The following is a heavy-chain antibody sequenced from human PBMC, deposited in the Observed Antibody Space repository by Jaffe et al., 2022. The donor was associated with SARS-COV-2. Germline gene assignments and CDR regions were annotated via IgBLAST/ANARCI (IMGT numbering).Heavy chain of an antibody. Sequence: QLQLQESGPGQLKPSETLSLTCSVSGGSISNSNYNWDWIRQPPGKGLECIGTIYYLGTTLYTPSLHSRVAMSVDTSKNQFSLRLNSVTAADTAVYFCARRRRQVGYFDYWGQGALVTVSS. D-gene: IGHD1-26*01. CDR1: GGSISNSNYN. CDR2: IYYLGTT. V-gene: IGHV4-39*01. CDR3: ARRRRQVGYFDY. J-gene: IGHJ4*02.